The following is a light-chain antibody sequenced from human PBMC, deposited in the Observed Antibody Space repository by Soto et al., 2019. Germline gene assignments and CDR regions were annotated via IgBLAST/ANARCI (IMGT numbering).Light chain of an antibody. CDR2: EAS. CDR1: QGIGTD. CDR3: VQHYSYPLT. J-gene: IGKJ4*01. Sequence: DIQMTQSPSSLSASVGDRVTITCRASQGIGTDLGWYQQKPGKAPERLIYEASVLQSGVPSRFSGSGSGTEFTLTVSSLQPEDFATYYCVQHYSYPLTFGGGTKVDIK. V-gene: IGKV1-17*01.